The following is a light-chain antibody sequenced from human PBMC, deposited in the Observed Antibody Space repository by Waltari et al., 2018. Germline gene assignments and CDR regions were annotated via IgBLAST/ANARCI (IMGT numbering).Light chain of an antibody. CDR2: DVT. J-gene: IGLJ2*01. CDR1: ISDVGGYDY. CDR3: SSYASSSTLVV. Sequence: QSALTQPASVSGSPGHSITISCTGTISDVGGYDYVSWYQQHPDKAPKLMIYDVTNRPSAVSNRCSGSKSGNTASLTISGLQAEDEAEYYCSSYASSSTLVVFGGGTKLTVL. V-gene: IGLV2-14*03.